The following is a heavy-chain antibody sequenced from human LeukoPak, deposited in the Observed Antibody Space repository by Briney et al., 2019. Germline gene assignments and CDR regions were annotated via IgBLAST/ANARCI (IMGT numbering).Heavy chain of an antibody. CDR3: AKGSSGYSSGGPLDY. CDR1: GFTFSSYG. CDR2: ISYDGSNK. D-gene: IGHD6-19*01. J-gene: IGHJ4*02. Sequence: GGSLRLSCAASGFTFSSYGMHWVRQAPGKGLEWVAVISYDGSNKYYADSVKGRFTISRDNSKNTLYLQMNSLRAEDTAVYYCAKGSSGYSSGGPLDYWGQGTLVTVSS. V-gene: IGHV3-30*18.